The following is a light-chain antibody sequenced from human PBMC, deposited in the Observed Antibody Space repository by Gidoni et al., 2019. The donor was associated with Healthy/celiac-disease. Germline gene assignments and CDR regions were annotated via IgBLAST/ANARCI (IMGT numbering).Light chain of an antibody. CDR3: QQYNNWPPLT. CDR1: QSVSSH. J-gene: IGKJ4*01. V-gene: IGKV3-15*01. Sequence: IVRTQSPATLSVSPGERATLSCSAIQSVSSHLAWYQQKPGQAPKLLIYGASTRATGIPARCSGSGSGTAFTLTISSLQSEDFAVYYCQQYNNWPPLTFXGXTKVEIK. CDR2: GAS.